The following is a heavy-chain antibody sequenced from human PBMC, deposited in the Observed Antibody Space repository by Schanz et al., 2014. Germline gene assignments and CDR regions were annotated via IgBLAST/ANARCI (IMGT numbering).Heavy chain of an antibody. CDR3: ARDGEAAAGCDY. V-gene: IGHV1-46*03. CDR2: INPSGGST. D-gene: IGHD6-13*01. CDR1: GFTASSHS. Sequence: VQLLESGGGLVQPGGSLRLSCGVSGFTASSHSMHWVRQAPGQGLEWMGIINPSGGSTSYAQKFQGRVTMTRDTSTSTVYMELSSLRSEDTAVYYCARDGEAAAGCDYWGQGTLVTVSS. J-gene: IGHJ4*02.